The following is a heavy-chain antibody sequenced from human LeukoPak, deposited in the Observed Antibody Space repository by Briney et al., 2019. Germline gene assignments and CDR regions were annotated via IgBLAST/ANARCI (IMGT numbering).Heavy chain of an antibody. CDR3: ARPELGDFDY. V-gene: IGHV3-21*01. Sequence: GGSLRLSCAASGFTFSSYSMNWVRQPPGKGLEWVSSISSSSSYIYYADSVKGRFTISRDNAKNSLYLQMNSLRAEDTAVYYCARPELGDFDYWGQGTPVTVSS. J-gene: IGHJ4*02. CDR2: ISSSSSYI. CDR1: GFTFSSYS. D-gene: IGHD1-14*01.